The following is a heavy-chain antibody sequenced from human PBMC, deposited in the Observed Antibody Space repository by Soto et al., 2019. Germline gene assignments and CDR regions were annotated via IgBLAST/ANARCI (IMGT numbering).Heavy chain of an antibody. Sequence: PGGSLRLSCAASGFTFSDYYMSWIRQAPGKGLEWVSYISSSGITIYYADSVKGRFTISRDNAKNSLYLQMNSLRAEDTAVYYCAMLDDYGLPDIWGQGTMVTVSS. CDR3: AMLDDYGLPDI. J-gene: IGHJ3*02. D-gene: IGHD4-17*01. CDR1: GFTFSDYY. V-gene: IGHV3-11*01. CDR2: ISSSGITI.